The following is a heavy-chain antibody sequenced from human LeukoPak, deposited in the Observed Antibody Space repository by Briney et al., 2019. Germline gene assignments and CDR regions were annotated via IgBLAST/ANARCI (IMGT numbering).Heavy chain of an antibody. CDR3: ARHGGSGSYYYFYGLDA. Sequence: GESLKISCKGSGYGFSSYWIGWVRQMPGKGLEWMGIIYPGDSDTRYSPSFQGQVTISADKSITTAYLEWSRLKASDTAIYYCARHGGSGSYYYFYGLDAWGQGTTVTVSS. D-gene: IGHD1-26*01. V-gene: IGHV5-51*01. CDR1: GYGFSSYW. CDR2: IYPGDSDT. J-gene: IGHJ6*02.